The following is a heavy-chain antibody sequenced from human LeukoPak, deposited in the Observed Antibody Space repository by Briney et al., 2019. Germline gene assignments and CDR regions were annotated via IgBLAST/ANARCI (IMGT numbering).Heavy chain of an antibody. V-gene: IGHV4-39*01. CDR3: ARKTYGHYDVDV. CDR2: IYNSGTT. CDR1: GGSISSNSYY. J-gene: IGHJ6*02. D-gene: IGHD3-16*01. Sequence: SETLSLTCTVSGGSISSNSYYWGWIRQPPGKVLEWIGSIYNSGTTYYNPSLKSRVTISVDTSKSQFSLKLSSVTAADTAVYYCARKTYGHYDVDVWGQGTTVTVSS.